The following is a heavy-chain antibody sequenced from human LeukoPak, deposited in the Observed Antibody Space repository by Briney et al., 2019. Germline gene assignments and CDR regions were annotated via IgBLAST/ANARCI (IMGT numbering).Heavy chain of an antibody. V-gene: IGHV3-48*03. Sequence: GGSLRLSCAASGFTFSSYEMNWVRQAPGKGLEWVSYISSSGSTIYYADSVKGRFTISRDNSKNTLYLQMNSLRAEDTAVYYCAKPLTTVSTPFDPWGQGTLVTVSS. CDR1: GFTFSSYE. CDR3: AKPLTTVSTPFDP. J-gene: IGHJ5*02. CDR2: ISSSGSTI. D-gene: IGHD4-17*01.